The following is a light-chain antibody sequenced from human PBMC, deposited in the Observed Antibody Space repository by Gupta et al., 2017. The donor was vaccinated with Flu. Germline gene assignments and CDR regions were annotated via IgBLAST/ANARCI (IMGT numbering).Light chain of an antibody. Sequence: NSNNVGYQRAPWLQQHQGHPPNLQSHRNNNRPSGISERFSASRSGNTASLTMTGLQPEDEADYYCSAWDSSLSAWVFGGGTKLTVL. CDR1: SNNVGYQR. V-gene: IGLV10-54*04. J-gene: IGLJ3*02. CDR2: RNN. CDR3: SAWDSSLSAWV.